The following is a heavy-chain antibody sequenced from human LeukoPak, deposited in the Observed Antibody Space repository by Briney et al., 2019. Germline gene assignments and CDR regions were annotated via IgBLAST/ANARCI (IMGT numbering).Heavy chain of an antibody. CDR1: GFSVSTSGVG. V-gene: IGHV2-5*02. CDR3: AHSRGQQLVRRGDYFDY. J-gene: IGHJ4*02. CDR2: IYWDDDK. Sequence: SGPTLVNPTQTLTLTCTFSGFSVSTSGVGVGWIRQPPGKALEWLALIYWDDDKRYSPSLKSRLTITKDTSKNQVVLTMTNMDPVDTATYYCAHSRGQQLVRRGDYFDYWGQGTLVTVSS. D-gene: IGHD6-13*01.